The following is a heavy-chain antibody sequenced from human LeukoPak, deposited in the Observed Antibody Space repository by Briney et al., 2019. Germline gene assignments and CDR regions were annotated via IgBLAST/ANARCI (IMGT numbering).Heavy chain of an antibody. Sequence: GASVKVSCKASGGTFSSYAISWLRQAPGQGLEWMGGTIPLFDSASYAQKFQGRVTITADKSTSTAYMELSSLRSEDTAVYYCAREGYWGQGTLVTVSS. CDR3: AREGY. J-gene: IGHJ4*02. CDR1: GGTFSSYA. V-gene: IGHV1-69*06. CDR2: TIPLFDSA.